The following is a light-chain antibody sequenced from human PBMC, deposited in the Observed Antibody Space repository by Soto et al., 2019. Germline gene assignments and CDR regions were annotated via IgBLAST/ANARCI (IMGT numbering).Light chain of an antibody. Sequence: QSALTQPASVSGSPGQSITISCTGTSSDVGCYNYVSWYQQHPGKAPKLMIYDVSNRPSGVSNRFSGSKSGNTASLTISGLQAEDEADYYCSSYTSSSTLVVFAGGTKLTVL. CDR2: DVS. J-gene: IGLJ2*01. CDR1: SSDVGCYNY. V-gene: IGLV2-14*01. CDR3: SSYTSSSTLVV.